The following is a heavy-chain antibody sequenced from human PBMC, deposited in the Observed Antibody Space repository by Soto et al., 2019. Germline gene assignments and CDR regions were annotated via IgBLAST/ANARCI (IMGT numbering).Heavy chain of an antibody. D-gene: IGHD3-10*01. CDR1: GGSISSYY. J-gene: IGHJ4*02. CDR3: ASMVYPYGSGSYPLAY. Sequence: QVQLQESGPGLVKPSETLSLTCTVSGGSISSYYWTWIRQPPGKGLEWIGFIYNSGSTHYNPSLRGRVTTSVDTSKNQFSLKLRSVTAADTAVYYWASMVYPYGSGSYPLAYWGQGTLVTVSS. V-gene: IGHV4-59*08. CDR2: IYNSGST.